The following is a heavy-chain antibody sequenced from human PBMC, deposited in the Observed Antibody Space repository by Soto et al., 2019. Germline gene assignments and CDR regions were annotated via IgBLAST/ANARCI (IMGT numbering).Heavy chain of an antibody. CDR1: GYTFTGYY. J-gene: IGHJ5*02. Sequence: ASVKVSCKASGYTFTGYYMHWVRQAPGQGLEWMGWINPNSGGTNYAQKFQGWVTMTRDTSISTAYMELSRLRSDDTAVYYCARARTYYYGSGSYFKLLYNWFDPWGQGTLVTVSS. CDR3: ARARTYYYGSGSYFKLLYNWFDP. CDR2: INPNSGGT. V-gene: IGHV1-2*04. D-gene: IGHD3-10*01.